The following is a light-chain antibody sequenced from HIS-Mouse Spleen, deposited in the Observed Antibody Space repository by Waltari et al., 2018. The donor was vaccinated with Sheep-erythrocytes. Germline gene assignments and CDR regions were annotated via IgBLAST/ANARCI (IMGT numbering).Light chain of an antibody. CDR3: QAWDSSTAWV. CDR2: QDS. J-gene: IGLJ3*02. Sequence: SYELTQPPSVSVSPGQPASIPCPGDKLGDKYACWYQQKPGQSPVLVIYQDSKRPSGIPERFSGSNSGNTATLTISGTQAMDEADYYCQAWDSSTAWVFGGGTKLTVL. V-gene: IGLV3-1*01. CDR1: KLGDKY.